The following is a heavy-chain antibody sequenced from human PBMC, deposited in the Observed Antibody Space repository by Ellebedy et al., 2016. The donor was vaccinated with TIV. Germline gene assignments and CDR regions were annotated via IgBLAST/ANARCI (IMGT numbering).Heavy chain of an antibody. CDR1: GFIFSTYA. CDR2: ISGSGGST. CDR3: AKAGEE. V-gene: IGHV3-23*01. J-gene: IGHJ4*02. Sequence: GESLKISXAASGFIFSTYAMSWVRQAPGKGLEWVSGISGSGGSTNYADSVKGRFTISRDNSKNTLYLQMNSLRAEDTALYYCAKAGEEWGQGTLVTVSS.